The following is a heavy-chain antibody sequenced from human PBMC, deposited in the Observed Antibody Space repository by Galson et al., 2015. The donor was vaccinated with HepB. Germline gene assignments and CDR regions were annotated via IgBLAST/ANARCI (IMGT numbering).Heavy chain of an antibody. CDR3: TKSAGSSAYPTGYFDY. J-gene: IGHJ4*02. Sequence: SLRLSCAASGFTFSGFAMSWVRQAPGKGLEWVSIISGDGSNTYSADSVQGRFTISRDKSNNRLFLQMNSLRAEDTAIYYCTKSAGSSAYPTGYFDYWGQGTLVTVSS. CDR2: ISGDGSNT. D-gene: IGHD3-10*01. CDR1: GFTFSGFA. V-gene: IGHV3-23*01.